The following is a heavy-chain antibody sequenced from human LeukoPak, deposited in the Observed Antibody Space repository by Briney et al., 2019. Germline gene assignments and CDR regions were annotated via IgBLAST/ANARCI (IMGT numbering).Heavy chain of an antibody. CDR2: ISYDGSNK. CDR3: ARDRATVIGDYYGMDV. Sequence: GGSLRLSCAASGFTFSSYGMHWVRQAPGKGLEWVAVISYDGSNKYYADSVKGRFTISRDNSKNTLYLQMNSLRAEDTAVYYCARDRATVIGDYYGMDVWGQGTTVTVSS. CDR1: GFTFSSYG. J-gene: IGHJ6*02. D-gene: IGHD4-17*01. V-gene: IGHV3-30*03.